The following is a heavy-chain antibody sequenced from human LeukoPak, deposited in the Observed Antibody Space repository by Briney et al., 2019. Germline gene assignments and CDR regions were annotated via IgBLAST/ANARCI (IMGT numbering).Heavy chain of an antibody. Sequence: ASVKVSCKASGYTFTTYYMHWVRQAPGQGLEWMGIIDPSGGGTNYAQKLQGRVTMTTDTSTSTAYMELRSLRSDGTAVYYCARDNAYGMDVWGQGTTVTVSS. V-gene: IGHV1-46*01. J-gene: IGHJ6*02. CDR1: GYTFTTYY. CDR3: ARDNAYGMDV. CDR2: IDPSGGGT.